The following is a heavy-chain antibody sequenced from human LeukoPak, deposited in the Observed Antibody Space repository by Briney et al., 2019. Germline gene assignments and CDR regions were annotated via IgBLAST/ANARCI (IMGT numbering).Heavy chain of an antibody. CDR2: IIPIFGTA. CDR3: ASETISSSWAYYFDY. D-gene: IGHD6-13*01. CDR1: GGTFSSYA. V-gene: IGHV1-69*05. J-gene: IGHJ4*02. Sequence: GASVKASCKASGGTFSSYAISWVRQAPGQGLEWMGGIIPIFGTANYAQKFQGRVTITTDESTGTAYMELSSLRSEDTAVYYCASETISSSWAYYFDYWGQGTLVTVSS.